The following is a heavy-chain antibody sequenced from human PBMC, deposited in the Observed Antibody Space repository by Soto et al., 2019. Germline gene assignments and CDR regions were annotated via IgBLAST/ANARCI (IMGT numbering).Heavy chain of an antibody. CDR3: ARHVPAAGYYYGMDV. CDR1: GGTFSSYA. V-gene: IGHV1-69*05. Sequence: QVQLVQSGAEVKKPGSSVKVSCKASGGTFSSYAISWVRQAPGQGLEWMGGIIPIFGTANYAQKFQGRVTXTXAXSXXTAYIELSSLRSEDTAVYYCARHVPAAGYYYGMDVWGQGTTVTVSS. D-gene: IGHD2-2*01. CDR2: IIPIFGTA. J-gene: IGHJ6*02.